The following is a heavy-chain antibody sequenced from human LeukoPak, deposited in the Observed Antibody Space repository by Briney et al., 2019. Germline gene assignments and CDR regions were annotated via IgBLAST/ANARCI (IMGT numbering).Heavy chain of an antibody. J-gene: IGHJ6*02. D-gene: IGHD6-13*01. V-gene: IGHV4-59*01. CDR1: GGSISSYY. CDR2: IYYSGST. Sequence: PSETLSLTCTVSGGSISSYYWSWIRQPPGKGLEWIGYIYYSGSTNYNPSLKSRVTISVDTSKNQFSLKLSSVTAADTAVYYCARDGYSCSWTPDYYYYYGMDVWGQGTTVTVSS. CDR3: ARDGYSCSWTPDYYYYYGMDV.